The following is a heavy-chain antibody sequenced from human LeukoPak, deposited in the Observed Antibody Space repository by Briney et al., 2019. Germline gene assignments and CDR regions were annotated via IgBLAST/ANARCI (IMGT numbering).Heavy chain of an antibody. V-gene: IGHV4-59*08. CDR3: ARHGGYHSPIDY. CDR2: IYYTGST. Sequence: SEALSLTCTVSAGSITNYYWSWIRQPPGKGLEWIGYIYYTGSTNYNPSLKSRVSISVDTSKNQFSLKLSSVTAADTAVYYCARHGGYHSPIDYWGQGTLVTVSS. CDR1: AGSITNYY. J-gene: IGHJ4*02. D-gene: IGHD3-22*01.